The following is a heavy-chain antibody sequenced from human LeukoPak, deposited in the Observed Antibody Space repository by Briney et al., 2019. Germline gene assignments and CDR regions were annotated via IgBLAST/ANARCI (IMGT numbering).Heavy chain of an antibody. CDR1: GGSISSYY. D-gene: IGHD5-24*01. CDR3: ARTRRDGYFDY. V-gene: IGHV4-59*01. J-gene: IGHJ4*02. CDR2: IYSSGST. Sequence: PSETLSLTCTFSGGSISSYYWSWIRQPPGKGLEWVGYIYSSGSTNYDPSLKSRVTISIDTSKNQFSLKLSSVTAADTAVYYCARTRRDGYFDYWGQGTLVTVSS.